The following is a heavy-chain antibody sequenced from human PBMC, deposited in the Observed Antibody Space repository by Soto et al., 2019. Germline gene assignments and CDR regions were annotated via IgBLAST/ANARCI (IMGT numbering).Heavy chain of an antibody. Sequence: SETLSLTCTVSGGSISGYYWSWIRQSPGKGLEWIGYIYYSGNTNYNPSLKSRVTISVDTSKNQFALKLSSVTAADTAVYYCARDISGKSYGWDYWGQGTVVTVSS. CDR3: ARDISGKSYGWDY. CDR2: IYYSGNT. V-gene: IGHV4-59*01. D-gene: IGHD5-18*01. CDR1: GGSISGYY. J-gene: IGHJ4*02.